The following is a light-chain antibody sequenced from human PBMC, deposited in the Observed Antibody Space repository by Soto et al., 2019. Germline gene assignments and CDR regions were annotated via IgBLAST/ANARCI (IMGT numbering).Light chain of an antibody. V-gene: IGLV2-8*01. CDR1: SSDVGTYNY. CDR2: EVN. J-gene: IGLJ2*01. Sequence: QSVLTQPPSASRSPGQSVTISCTGTSSDVGTYNYVSWYQQHPGKAPKLMIYEVNQRPSGVPDRFSGSKSGNTASLTVSGLQAEDEADYYCSSYAGSNNVVFGGGTQLTVL. CDR3: SSYAGSNNVV.